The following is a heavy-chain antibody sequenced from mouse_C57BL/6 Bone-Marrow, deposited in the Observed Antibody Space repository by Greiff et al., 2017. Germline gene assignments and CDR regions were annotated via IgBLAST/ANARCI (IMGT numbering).Heavy chain of an antibody. Sequence: VQLQQSGPELVKPGASVKISCKASGYSFTDYNMNWVKQSNGKSLEWIGVINPNYGTTSYNQKFKGKATFTVYQSSSTAYMQLNSLTSEDSAVYYCARLYYYGSRYYFDYWGQGTTLTVSS. CDR2: INPNYGTT. J-gene: IGHJ2*01. CDR1: GYSFTDYN. D-gene: IGHD1-1*01. V-gene: IGHV1-39*01. CDR3: ARLYYYGSRYYFDY.